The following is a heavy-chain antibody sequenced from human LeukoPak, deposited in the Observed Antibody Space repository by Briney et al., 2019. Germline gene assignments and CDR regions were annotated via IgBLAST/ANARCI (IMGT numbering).Heavy chain of an antibody. J-gene: IGHJ4*02. Sequence: GGSLRLSCAASGFTFRSYWMHWVRQAPGKGLGWVSRINSDGSSRSYVDSVKGRFTISRDNAKNTLYLQMNSLRAEDTAVYYCTREVSGSSYFDYWGQATLATVSS. CDR3: TREVSGSSYFDY. CDR1: GFTFRSYW. V-gene: IGHV3-74*01. CDR2: INSDGSSR. D-gene: IGHD1-26*01.